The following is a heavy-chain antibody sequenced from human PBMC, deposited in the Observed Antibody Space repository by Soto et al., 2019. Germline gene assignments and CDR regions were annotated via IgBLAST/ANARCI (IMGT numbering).Heavy chain of an antibody. CDR3: AREELNCGGDCFAF. CDR1: GFTFSNYE. V-gene: IGHV3-48*03. CDR2: IDTSETNT. J-gene: IGHJ4*02. Sequence: GGSLRLSCASSGFTFSNYEFNWIRQAPGKGLEWISYIDTSETNTYYAASVKGRFTVSRDNAKNSVYLQMNSLRAEGTAIYYCAREELNCGGDCFAFWGQGALVTVSS. D-gene: IGHD2-21*01.